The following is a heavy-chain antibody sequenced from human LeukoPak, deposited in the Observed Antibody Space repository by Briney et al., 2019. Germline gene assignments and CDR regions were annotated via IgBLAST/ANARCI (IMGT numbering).Heavy chain of an antibody. CDR2: IIPIFGTV. CDR1: GGTFSSYA. CDR3: ARERFLEWKHYYYMDV. D-gene: IGHD3-3*01. J-gene: IGHJ6*03. Sequence: SVKVSCKASGGTFSSYAISWVRQAPGQGLEWMGGIIPIFGTVNYAQKFQGRVTITADKSTSTAYMELSSLRSEDTAVYYCARERFLEWKHYYYMDVWGKGTTVTVSS. V-gene: IGHV1-69*06.